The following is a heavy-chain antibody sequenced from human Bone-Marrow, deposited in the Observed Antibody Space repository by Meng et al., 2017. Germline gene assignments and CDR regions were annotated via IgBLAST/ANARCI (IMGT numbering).Heavy chain of an antibody. CDR1: GFTFSSYA. V-gene: IGHV3-30*04. Sequence: GESLKISCAASGFTFSSYAMHWVRQAPGKGLEWVAVISYDGSNKYYADSVKGRFTISRDNSKNTLYLQMNSLRAEDTAVYYCARVGFSHLYYFDYWGQGTLVTGS. D-gene: IGHD5-12*01. CDR3: ARVGFSHLYYFDY. CDR2: ISYDGSNK. J-gene: IGHJ4*02.